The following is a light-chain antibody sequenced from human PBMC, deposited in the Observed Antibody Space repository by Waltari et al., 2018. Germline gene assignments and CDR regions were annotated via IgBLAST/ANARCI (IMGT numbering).Light chain of an antibody. CDR2: RDN. J-gene: IGLJ2*01. Sequence: QSVLTQPPSASGTPGQRVTIACSGSSSNIEINYVYWFQQIPGTAPKVLIYRDNQRPSGVPDRVSGSKSGPSASLAISGLRSEDEADYYCAAWDDSLSGVVFGGGTKLTVL. CDR3: AAWDDSLSGVV. CDR1: SSNIEINY. V-gene: IGLV1-47*01.